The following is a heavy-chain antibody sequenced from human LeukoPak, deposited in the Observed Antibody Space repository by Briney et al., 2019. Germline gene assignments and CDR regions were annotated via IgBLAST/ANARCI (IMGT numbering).Heavy chain of an antibody. Sequence: SVKVSCKASGGTFSSYAISWVRQAPGQGLEWMGGIIPIFGTANYAQKFQGRVTITADKSTSTAYMELSSLRSEDTAAYYCASCSPGPYYYYGMDVWGKGTTVTVSS. CDR1: GGTFSSYA. CDR2: IIPIFGTA. J-gene: IGHJ6*04. D-gene: IGHD2-15*01. CDR3: ASCSPGPYYYYGMDV. V-gene: IGHV1-69*06.